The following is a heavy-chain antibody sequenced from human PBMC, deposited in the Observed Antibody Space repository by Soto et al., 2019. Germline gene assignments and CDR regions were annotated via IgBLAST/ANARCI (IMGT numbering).Heavy chain of an antibody. CDR2: INHSGST. D-gene: IGHD3-10*01. J-gene: IGHJ6*02. CDR3: ARGPHYYGSGSYYKGYYYYGMDV. CDR1: GGSFSGYY. Sequence: PSETLSLTCAVYGGSFSGYYLSWIRQPPGKGLEWIGEINHSGSTNYNPSLKSRVTISVDTSKNQFSLKLSSVTAADTAVYYCARGPHYYGSGSYYKGYYYYGMDVWGQGTTVTVSS. V-gene: IGHV4-34*01.